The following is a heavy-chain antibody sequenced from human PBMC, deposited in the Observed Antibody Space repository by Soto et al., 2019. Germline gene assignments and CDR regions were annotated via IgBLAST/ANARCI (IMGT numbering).Heavy chain of an antibody. CDR3: ARGPPWGSPNLFFDY. CDR1: GGSISSYY. J-gene: IGHJ4*02. V-gene: IGHV4-59*01. D-gene: IGHD7-27*01. CDR2: IYYSGST. Sequence: SETLSLTCTVSGGSISSYYWSWIRQPPGKGLEWIGYIYYSGSTNYNPSLKSRVTISVDTSKNQFSLKLSSVTAADTAVYYCARGPPWGSPNLFFDYWGQGTLVTVSS.